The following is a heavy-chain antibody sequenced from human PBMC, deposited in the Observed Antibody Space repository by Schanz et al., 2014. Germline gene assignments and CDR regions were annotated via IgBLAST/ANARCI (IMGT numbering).Heavy chain of an antibody. CDR1: GFTFSNHA. V-gene: IGHV3-23*04. CDR3: AKDCPSDYGDHCFDF. CDR2: ISGRGGRT. J-gene: IGHJ4*02. Sequence: EVQLEERGGGMVQPGGSLRLSCETSGFTFSNHAMSWVRQAPGKGLEWVSAISGRGGRTYYADSVKGRFTISRDNSKNTLYLQMNSLRAEDTAVYYCAKDCPSDYGDHCFDFWGQGTLVTVSS. D-gene: IGHD4-17*01.